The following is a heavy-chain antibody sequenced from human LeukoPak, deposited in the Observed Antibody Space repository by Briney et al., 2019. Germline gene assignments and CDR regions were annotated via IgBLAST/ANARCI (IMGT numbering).Heavy chain of an antibody. V-gene: IGHV3-48*03. CDR2: ISSSGGSI. Sequence: GGSLTLSCAASGFTFSSYEMNWVRQAPGKGLEWVSYISSSGGSIYYGDSVKGRFTISRDNAKNLLYLQMNSLRAEETAVYYCARDRTWVGEPDFWGQGILVTVSS. CDR3: ARDRTWVGEPDF. J-gene: IGHJ4*02. D-gene: IGHD3-3*01. CDR1: GFTFSSYE.